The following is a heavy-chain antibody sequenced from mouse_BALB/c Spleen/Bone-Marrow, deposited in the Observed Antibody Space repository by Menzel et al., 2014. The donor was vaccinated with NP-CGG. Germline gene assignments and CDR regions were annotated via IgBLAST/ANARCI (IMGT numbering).Heavy chain of an antibody. Sequence: PAPAVDFSRYWMSWVRQAPGKGLEWIGEINPDSSTINYTPSLKDKFIISRDNAKNTLYLQMSKVRSEDTALYYCARQGYYGKGDYWGQGTTLIVSS. CDR2: INPDSSTI. CDR3: ARQGYYGKGDY. D-gene: IGHD2-1*01. V-gene: IGHV4-1*02. J-gene: IGHJ2*01. CDR1: AVDFSRYW.